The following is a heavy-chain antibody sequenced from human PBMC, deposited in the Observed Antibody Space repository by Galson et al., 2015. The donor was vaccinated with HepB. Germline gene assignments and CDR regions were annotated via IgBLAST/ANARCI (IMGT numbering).Heavy chain of an antibody. J-gene: IGHJ6*02. CDR1: GFTFDDYT. CDR3: AKDIGYSSSPKLGVYYYYGMDV. Sequence: SLRLSCAASGFTFDDYTMHWVRQAPGKGLEWVSLICWDGGSTYYADSAKGRFTISRDNSKNSLYLQMNSLRTEDTALYYCAKDIGYSSSPKLGVYYYYGMDVWGQGTTVTVSS. CDR2: ICWDGGST. D-gene: IGHD6-6*01. V-gene: IGHV3-43*01.